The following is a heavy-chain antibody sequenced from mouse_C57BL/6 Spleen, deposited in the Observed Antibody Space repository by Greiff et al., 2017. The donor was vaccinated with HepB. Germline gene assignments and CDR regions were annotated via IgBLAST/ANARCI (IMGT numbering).Heavy chain of an antibody. CDR2: IYPGSGNT. CDR1: GNTFTDYY. J-gene: IGHJ2*01. CDR3: ASSLFDY. Sequence: VQLQQSGAELVRPGASVKLSCKASGNTFTDYYINWVKQRPGQGLEWIARIYPGSGNTYYNEKFKGKATLTAEKSSSTAYMQLSSLTSEDSAVYFCASSLFDYWGQGTTLTVSS. D-gene: IGHD6-2*01. V-gene: IGHV1-76*01.